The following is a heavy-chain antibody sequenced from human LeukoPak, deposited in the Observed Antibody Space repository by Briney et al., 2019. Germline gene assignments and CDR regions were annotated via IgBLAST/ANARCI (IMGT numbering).Heavy chain of an antibody. CDR3: AKSRGSSWTYDAFDI. D-gene: IGHD6-13*01. V-gene: IGHV3-23*01. CDR2: ISGSGGST. Sequence: GGSLRLSCAASGFTFSSYAMSWVRQAPGKGLEWVSAISGSGGSTYYADSVKGRFTISRDNSKNTLYLQMNSLRAEDTPVYYCAKSRGSSWTYDAFDIWGQGTMVTVSS. CDR1: GFTFSSYA. J-gene: IGHJ3*02.